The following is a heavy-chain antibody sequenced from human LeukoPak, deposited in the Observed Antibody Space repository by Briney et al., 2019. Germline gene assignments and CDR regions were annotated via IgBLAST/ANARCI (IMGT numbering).Heavy chain of an antibody. CDR2: IYYSGST. CDR1: GGSISSYY. J-gene: IGHJ4*02. D-gene: IGHD6-13*01. CDR3: ARVDSSSWEFDY. V-gene: IGHV4-59*08. Sequence: SETLSLTCTVSGGSISSYYWSWIRQPPGKGLEWIGYIYYSGSTNYNTSLKSRVTISVDTSKNQFSLKLSSVTAADTAVYYCARVDSSSWEFDYWGQGTLVTVSS.